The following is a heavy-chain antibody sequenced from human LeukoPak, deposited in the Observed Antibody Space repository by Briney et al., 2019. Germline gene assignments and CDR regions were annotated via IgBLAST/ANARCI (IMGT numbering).Heavy chain of an antibody. J-gene: IGHJ4*02. CDR2: IYHSGST. Sequence: SETLSLTCTVSGDSISTYYWNWIRQPPGKGLEWIGSIYHSGSTYYNPSLKSRVTISVDTSKNQFSLKLSSVTAADTAVYYCARGPDNWNSFFDYWGQGTLVTVSS. CDR3: ARGPDNWNSFFDY. V-gene: IGHV4-38-2*02. CDR1: GDSISTYY. D-gene: IGHD1-7*01.